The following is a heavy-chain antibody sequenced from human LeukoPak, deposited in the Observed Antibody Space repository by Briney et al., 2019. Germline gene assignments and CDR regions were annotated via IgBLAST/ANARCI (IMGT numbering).Heavy chain of an antibody. CDR2: ISYSGSP. J-gene: IGHJ4*02. Sequence: SETLSLTCTVSGGSISSHYWSWIRQPPGKGLEWIGSISYSGSPNYHPSLKSRVTISVDESKQQSYLKLSAVSAAVTVVYSSAGGTHKLGYWGEESLLTVSS. D-gene: IGHD3-16*01. CDR1: GGSISSHY. CDR3: AGGTHKLGY. V-gene: IGHV4-59*11.